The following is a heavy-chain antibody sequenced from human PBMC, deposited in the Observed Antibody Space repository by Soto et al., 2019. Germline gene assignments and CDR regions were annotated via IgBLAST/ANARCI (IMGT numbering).Heavy chain of an antibody. CDR2: ISGSGGST. J-gene: IGHJ4*02. CDR1: GFTFSSYA. D-gene: IGHD3-22*01. V-gene: IGHV3-23*01. Sequence: SGGSLRLSCAASGFTFSSYAMSWVRQAPGKGLEWVSAISGSGGSTYYADSVKGRFTISRDNSKNTLYLQMNSLRAEDTAVYYCAKDLNSLVYYDSSGLDYWGQGTLVTVSS. CDR3: AKDLNSLVYYDSSGLDY.